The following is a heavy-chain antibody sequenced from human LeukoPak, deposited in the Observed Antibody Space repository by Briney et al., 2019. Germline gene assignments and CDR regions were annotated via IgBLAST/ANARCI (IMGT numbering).Heavy chain of an antibody. V-gene: IGHV3-11*05. CDR2: ITSSSTYT. CDR3: ARDRSPSYSSSWTFDY. D-gene: IGHD6-13*01. J-gene: IGHJ4*02. Sequence: GGSLRLSCAASGFTFKNAWMSWVRQAPGKGLEWVSYITSSSTYTNYADSVKGRFTISRDNAKNSLYLQMNSLRAEDTAVYYCARDRSPSYSSSWTFDYWGQGTLVTVSS. CDR1: GFTFKNAW.